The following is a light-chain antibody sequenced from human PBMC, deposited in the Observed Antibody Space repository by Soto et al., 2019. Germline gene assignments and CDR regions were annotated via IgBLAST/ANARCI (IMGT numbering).Light chain of an antibody. J-gene: IGKJ1*01. Sequence: EIVLTQSPATLSLSPGERATLSCRASQSVSSYLAWYQQKPGQVPRLVIYDASNRATGIPGRFSGSGSGTDFTLPISSLEPEDFGVYYCQQRSSWPRTFGQGTKVEIK. CDR3: QQRSSWPRT. CDR2: DAS. CDR1: QSVSSY. V-gene: IGKV3-11*01.